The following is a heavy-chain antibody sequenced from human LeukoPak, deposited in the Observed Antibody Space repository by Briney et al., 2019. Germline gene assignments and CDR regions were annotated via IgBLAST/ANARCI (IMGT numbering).Heavy chain of an antibody. V-gene: IGHV3-30*03. Sequence: GGSLRLSCAASGFTFSSYGMHWVRQAPGKGLEWVAVISYDGSNKYYADSVKGRFTISRDNSKNTLYLQMNSLRAEDTAVYYCARMDGDYVFDYWGQGTLVTVSS. CDR3: ARMDGDYVFDY. J-gene: IGHJ4*02. D-gene: IGHD4-17*01. CDR1: GFTFSSYG. CDR2: ISYDGSNK.